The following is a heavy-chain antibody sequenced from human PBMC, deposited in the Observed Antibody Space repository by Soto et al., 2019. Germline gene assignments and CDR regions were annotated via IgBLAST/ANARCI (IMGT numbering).Heavy chain of an antibody. V-gene: IGHV1-2*02. Sequence: ASVKVSCKASGYTFTGYYMHWVRQAPGQGLEWMGLINPNIGGTNYAQKFQGRVTMTRDTSISTAYMDLSRLRSDDTAVYYCASGRTRLRYFACTWFDPWGKGTLVTVS. CDR3: ASGRTRLRYFACTWFDP. CDR2: INPNIGGT. CDR1: GYTFTGYY. D-gene: IGHD3-9*01. J-gene: IGHJ5*02.